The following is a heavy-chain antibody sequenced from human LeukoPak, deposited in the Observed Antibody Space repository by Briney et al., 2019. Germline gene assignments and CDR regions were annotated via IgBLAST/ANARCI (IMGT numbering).Heavy chain of an antibody. V-gene: IGHV1-69*13. CDR2: IIPIFGTA. CDR1: GGTFSSYA. CDR3: ARVVVTAIRRYYYYMDV. D-gene: IGHD2-21*02. J-gene: IGHJ6*03. Sequence: GASVKVSCKASGGTFSSYAISWVRQAPGQGLEWMGGIIPIFGTANYAQKFQGRVTITADESTSTAYMELSSLRSEDTAVYYCARVVVTAIRRYYYYMDVWGKGTTVTISS.